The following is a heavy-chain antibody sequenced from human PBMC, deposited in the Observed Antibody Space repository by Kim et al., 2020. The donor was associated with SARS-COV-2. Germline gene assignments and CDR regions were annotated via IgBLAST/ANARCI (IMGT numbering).Heavy chain of an antibody. D-gene: IGHD3-22*01. CDR3: ARGTRHYYDGSRHYYF. Sequence: SETLSLTCTVSGGSIGSEGSCWSWIRQPPGKGLEWIGYIYDTGSNYYNPSLESRITLSLDTSKNQFSLKMTSVTAAATAVHYSARGTRHYYDGSRHYYF. J-gene: IGHJ4*01. CDR1: GGSIGSEGSC. V-gene: IGHV4-30-4*08. CDR2: IYDTGSN.